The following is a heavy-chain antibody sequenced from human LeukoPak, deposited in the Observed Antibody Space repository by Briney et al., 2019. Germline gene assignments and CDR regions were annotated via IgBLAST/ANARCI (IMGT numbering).Heavy chain of an antibody. D-gene: IGHD3-22*01. Sequence: GGSLRLSCAASGFTFSNAWMSWVRQAPGKGLEWVGRIKSKTDGGTTDYAAPVKGRFTISRDDSKNTLYLQMNSLKTEDTAVYYCTTGSYYDSSHRWLSPVTYYYYMDVWGKGTTVTVSS. J-gene: IGHJ6*03. CDR2: IKSKTDGGTT. CDR1: GFTFSNAW. V-gene: IGHV3-15*01. CDR3: TTGSYYDSSHRWLSPVTYYYYMDV.